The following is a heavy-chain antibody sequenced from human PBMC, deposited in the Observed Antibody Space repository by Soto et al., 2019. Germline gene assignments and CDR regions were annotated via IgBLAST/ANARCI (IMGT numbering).Heavy chain of an antibody. CDR3: ARGRVVNYHDSSCYPHYFGY. D-gene: IGHD3-22*01. Sequence: QVQLVQSGAEVKKPGASVKVSCKASGYTFTGYYMLWVRQAPGQGLEWMGWINPNSGGTNYAQKLQGWVTMTRDTSISTAYMELSRLRSDDTAVYYCARGRVVNYHDSSCYPHYFGYRGQGPLVTLSS. V-gene: IGHV1-2*04. J-gene: IGHJ4*02. CDR2: INPNSGGT. CDR1: GYTFTGYY.